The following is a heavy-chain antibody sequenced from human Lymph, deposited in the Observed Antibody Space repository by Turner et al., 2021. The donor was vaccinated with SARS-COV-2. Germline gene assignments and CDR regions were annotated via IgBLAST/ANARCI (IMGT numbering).Heavy chain of an antibody. CDR3: ARGESIAVADTQYFDY. J-gene: IGHJ4*02. Sequence: QVHLVQSGAEVKKPGASVKVSCKASGYTFTEYYMHWVRQAPGQGLEWMGWINPNSGGTNYAQKFQGRVTITRDTSISTAYMELRWLRSDDTAVYFCARGESIAVADTQYFDYWGQGTLVTVSS. V-gene: IGHV1-2*02. CDR2: INPNSGGT. D-gene: IGHD6-19*01. CDR1: GYTFTEYY.